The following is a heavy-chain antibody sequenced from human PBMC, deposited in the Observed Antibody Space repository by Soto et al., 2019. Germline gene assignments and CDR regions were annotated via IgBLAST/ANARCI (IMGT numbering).Heavy chain of an antibody. V-gene: IGHV3-11*01. D-gene: IGHD3-22*01. CDR1: GFTFSDYY. CDR2: ISSSGSTI. Sequence: QVQLVESGGGLVKPGGSLRLSCAASGFTFSDYYMSWICQAPGKGLEWISYISSSGSTIYYADSVKGRFTISRDNARNSLYLQMNSLRAEDTAVYYCARLDGNDYDSSGYYYYYYGMDVWGQGTTVTVSS. CDR3: ARLDGNDYDSSGYYYYYYGMDV. J-gene: IGHJ6*02.